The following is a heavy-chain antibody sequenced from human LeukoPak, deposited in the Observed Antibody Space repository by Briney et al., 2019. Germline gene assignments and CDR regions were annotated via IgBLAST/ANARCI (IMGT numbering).Heavy chain of an antibody. J-gene: IGHJ2*01. CDR2: IYYSGST. CDR1: GGSISSYY. D-gene: IGHD6-19*01. V-gene: IGHV4-59*01. CDR3: ARVAQKLERIAVAGTSEWRANWYFDL. Sequence: SETLSLTCTASGGSISSYYWSWIRQPPGKGLEWIGYIYYSGSTSYKPSLKSRVTISVDTSKNQFSLKLSSVTAADTAVYYCARVAQKLERIAVAGTSEWRANWYFDLWGRGTLVTVSS.